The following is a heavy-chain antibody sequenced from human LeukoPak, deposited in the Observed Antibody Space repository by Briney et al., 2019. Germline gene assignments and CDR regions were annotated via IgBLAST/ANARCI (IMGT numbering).Heavy chain of an antibody. D-gene: IGHD4-17*01. CDR2: IWYDGSNK. V-gene: IGHV3-33*01. CDR3: ARGQGHGDIDY. CDR1: GFTLSSYG. Sequence: QPGRSLRLSCAASGFTLSSYGMHWVRQAPGKGLEWVAVIWYDGSNKYYADSVKGRFTISRDNSKNTLYLQMNSLRAEDTAVYYCARGQGHGDIDYWGQGTLVTVSS. J-gene: IGHJ4*02.